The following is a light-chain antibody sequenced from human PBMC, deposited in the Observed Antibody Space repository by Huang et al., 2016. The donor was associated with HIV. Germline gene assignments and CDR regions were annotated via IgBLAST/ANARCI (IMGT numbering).Light chain of an antibody. CDR2: GAS. CDR3: QQDGSSSWA. CDR1: QSVSRSC. J-gene: IGKJ1*01. Sequence: IVLTQSPGSLSLAPGGRPTLSCRASQSVSRSCLAWYQQKGGQAPRLLHHGASTRATGIRDRFSGSRSGTDFTLTISRLEPEDFAVYYCQQDGSSSWAFGQGTKVEIK. V-gene: IGKV3-20*01.